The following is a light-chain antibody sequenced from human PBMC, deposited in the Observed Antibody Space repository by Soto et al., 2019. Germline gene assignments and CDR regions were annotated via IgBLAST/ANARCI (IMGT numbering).Light chain of an antibody. V-gene: IGLV1-40*01. J-gene: IGLJ2*01. CDR2: GNS. CDR1: SSNSGAGYD. Sequence: QSVLTQPPSVSGAPGQRVTISCTGSSSNSGAGYDVHWYQQLPGTAPNHLIYGNSNRPSGVPDRFSGSKSGTSASLAITGLQAEDEADYYCQSYDSSLSGSVVFGGGTKLTVL. CDR3: QSYDSSLSGSVV.